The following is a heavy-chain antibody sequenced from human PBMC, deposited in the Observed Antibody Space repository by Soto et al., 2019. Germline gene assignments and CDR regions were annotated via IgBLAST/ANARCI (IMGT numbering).Heavy chain of an antibody. CDR1: GFPFSSYS. CDR2: ISGSGVST. CDR3: AKAASMLLPGPHDY. D-gene: IGHD2-15*01. J-gene: IGHJ4*02. V-gene: IGHV3-23*01. Sequence: GGSLRLSCAASGFPFSSYSMTWVRQAPGKGLEWVSLISGSGVSTYYAESVKGRFTISRDNSKNTLYLQLNSLRAEDTAVYYCAKAASMLLPGPHDYLGQGTLVTLSS.